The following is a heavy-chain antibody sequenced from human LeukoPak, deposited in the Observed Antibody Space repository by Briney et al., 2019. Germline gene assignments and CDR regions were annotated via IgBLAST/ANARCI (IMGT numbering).Heavy chain of an antibody. CDR2: ISGSGGST. CDR1: GFTFSSYA. Sequence: GGSLRLSCAASGFTFSSYAVSWVRQAPGKGLEWVSAISGSGGSTHYADSVKGRFTISRDNSKNTLYLQMNSLRAEDTAVYYCAKEETDSSGYSQFYFDYWGQGTLVTVSS. CDR3: AKEETDSSGYSQFYFDY. V-gene: IGHV3-23*01. J-gene: IGHJ4*02. D-gene: IGHD3-22*01.